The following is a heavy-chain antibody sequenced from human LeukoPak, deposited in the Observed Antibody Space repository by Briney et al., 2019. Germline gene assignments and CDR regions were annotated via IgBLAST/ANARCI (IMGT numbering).Heavy chain of an antibody. Sequence: SVKVSCKASGGTFSSYAISWGRQAPGQGLEWMGRIIPIFGIANYAQKFQGRVTITADKSTSTAYMELSSLRSEDTAVYYCASWFRYCSGGSCYNGMDVWGQGTTVTVSS. CDR1: GGTFSSYA. CDR2: IIPIFGIA. V-gene: IGHV1-69*04. CDR3: ASWFRYCSGGSCYNGMDV. D-gene: IGHD2-15*01. J-gene: IGHJ6*02.